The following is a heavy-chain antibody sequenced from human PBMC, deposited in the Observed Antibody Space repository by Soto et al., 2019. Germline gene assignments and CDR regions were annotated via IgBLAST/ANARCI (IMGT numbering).Heavy chain of an antibody. Sequence: ASVKVSCKASGYTSTGHYLHWVRQAPGQGLEWVGCINPNSGSTNYAQTFQGRVTMTRDTSINTAYMDLSRLRSDDTAVYYCATAGNWNGLTWGQGTLVTVSS. CDR2: INPNSGST. D-gene: IGHD1-1*01. CDR1: GYTSTGHY. CDR3: ATAGNWNGLT. J-gene: IGHJ5*02. V-gene: IGHV1-2*02.